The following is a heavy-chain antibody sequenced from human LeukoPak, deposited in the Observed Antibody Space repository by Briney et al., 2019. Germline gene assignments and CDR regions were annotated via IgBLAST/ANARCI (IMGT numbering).Heavy chain of an antibody. CDR1: GYTFTSYY. Sequence: ASVKVSCKASGYTFTSYYMYWVRQAPGQGLECMGMINPGGGSPTYAQKFQGRVTMTRDTSTSTVYMELDSLRYEDTAVYYCASEGVGGTTPFDYWGQGTLVTVSS. V-gene: IGHV1-46*01. J-gene: IGHJ4*02. D-gene: IGHD1-7*01. CDR2: INPGGGSP. CDR3: ASEGVGGTTPFDY.